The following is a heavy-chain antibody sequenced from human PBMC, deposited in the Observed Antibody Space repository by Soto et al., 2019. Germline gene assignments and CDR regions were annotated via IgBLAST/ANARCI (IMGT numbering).Heavy chain of an antibody. Sequence: GGSLRLSCAASGFTFSSYAMSWVRQAPGKGLEWVSAISGSGGSTYYADSVKGRFTISRDNSKNTLYLQMNSLRAEDTAVYYCAKDPEWKPTTYYDILTGYYRRDYYYYYMDVWGKGTTVTVSS. V-gene: IGHV3-23*01. D-gene: IGHD3-9*01. CDR1: GFTFSSYA. CDR2: ISGSGGST. CDR3: AKDPEWKPTTYYDILTGYYRRDYYYYYMDV. J-gene: IGHJ6*03.